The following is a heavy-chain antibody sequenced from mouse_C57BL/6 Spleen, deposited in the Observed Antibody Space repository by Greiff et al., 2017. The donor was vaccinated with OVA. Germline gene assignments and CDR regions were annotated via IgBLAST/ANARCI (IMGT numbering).Heavy chain of an antibody. CDR3: AIDPYYYGISYGFAY. Sequence: QVQLQQPGAELVKPGASVKVSCKASGYTFTSYWMHWVKQRPGQGLEWIGRIHPSDSDTNYNQKFKGKATLTVDKSSSTAYMQLSSLTSEDSAVYYCAIDPYYYGISYGFAYWGQGTLVTVSA. CDR1: GYTFTSYW. CDR2: IHPSDSDT. J-gene: IGHJ3*01. V-gene: IGHV1-74*01. D-gene: IGHD1-1*01.